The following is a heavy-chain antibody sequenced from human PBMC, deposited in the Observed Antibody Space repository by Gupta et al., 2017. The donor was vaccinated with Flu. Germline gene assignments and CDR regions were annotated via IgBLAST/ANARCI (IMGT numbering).Heavy chain of an antibody. CDR1: GFTFGAYA. CDR3: TGMPYCGGDCNNPVHDY. J-gene: IGHJ4*02. D-gene: IGHD2-21*02. CDR2: IRSKAYGGTT. V-gene: IGHV3-49*04. Sequence: EVQLVESGGGLVQPGRSLRLSCTASGFTFGAYAMSWVRQAPVKGLEWVGVIRSKAYGGTTEYAASVKGRFTISRDDSKSIAYLQMNSLKTEDTAVYYCTGMPYCGGDCNNPVHDYWGQGTLVTVSS.